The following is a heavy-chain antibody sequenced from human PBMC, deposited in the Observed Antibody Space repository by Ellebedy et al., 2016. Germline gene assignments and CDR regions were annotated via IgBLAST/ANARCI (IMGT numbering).Heavy chain of an antibody. CDR1: GFTLSSYG. D-gene: IGHD3-10*01. CDR3: ARDTNGSGKESLDY. J-gene: IGHJ4*02. CDR2: IWYDGSNK. V-gene: IGHV3-33*01. Sequence: GGSLRLSCAASGFTLSSYGMHWVRQAPGKGLEWVAVIWYDGSNKYYADSVKGRFTISRDNSKNTLYLQMNSLRAEDTAVYYCARDTNGSGKESLDYWGQGTLVTVSS.